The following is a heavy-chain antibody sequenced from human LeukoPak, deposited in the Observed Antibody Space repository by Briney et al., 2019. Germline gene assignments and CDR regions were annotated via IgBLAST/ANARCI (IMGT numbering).Heavy chain of an antibody. CDR2: IYYSGST. D-gene: IGHD3-10*01. CDR1: SGSISSSSYY. J-gene: IGHJ4*02. Sequence: SETLSLTCTVSSGSISSSSYYWGWIRQPPGKGLEWIGSIYYSGSTYYNPSLKSRVTISVDTSKNQFSLKLSSVTAADTAVYYCASYGVIEYWGQGTLVTVSS. CDR3: ASYGVIEY. V-gene: IGHV4-39*01.